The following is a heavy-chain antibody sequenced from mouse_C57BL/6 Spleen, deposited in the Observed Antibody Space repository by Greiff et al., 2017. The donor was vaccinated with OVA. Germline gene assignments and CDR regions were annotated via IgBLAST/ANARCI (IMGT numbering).Heavy chain of an antibody. Sequence: VQLQQPGAELVKPGASVKMSCKASGYTFTSYWITWVKQRPGQGLEWIGDIYPGSGSTNYNEKFKSKATLTVDTSSSTAYMQLSSLTSEDSAVYYCARRRAYYSNPGYFDYWGQGTTLTVSS. V-gene: IGHV1-55*01. J-gene: IGHJ2*01. D-gene: IGHD2-5*01. CDR1: GYTFTSYW. CDR2: IYPGSGST. CDR3: ARRRAYYSNPGYFDY.